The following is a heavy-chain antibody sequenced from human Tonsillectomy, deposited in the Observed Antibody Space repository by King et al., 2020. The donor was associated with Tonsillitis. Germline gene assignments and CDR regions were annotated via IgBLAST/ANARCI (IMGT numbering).Heavy chain of an antibody. CDR2: ISWNRGSI. J-gene: IGHJ4*02. CDR1: GFTLEDYG. D-gene: IGHD1-14*01. V-gene: IGHV3-9*01. CDR3: VKDRVAEPAGGPFDY. Sequence: VQLVESGGGLVQPGRSLRLSCAASGFTLEDYGMHWVRQAPGKGLEWVSGISWNRGSIGYADSVKGRFTISRDNDKNSLYLQMNSLRVEDTALYYCVKDRVAEPAGGPFDYWGQGTLVPVSS.